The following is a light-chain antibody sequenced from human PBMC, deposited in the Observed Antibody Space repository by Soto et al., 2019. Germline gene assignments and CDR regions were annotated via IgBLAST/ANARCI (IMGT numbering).Light chain of an antibody. V-gene: IGKV1-8*01. CDR1: QDIDSN. CDR2: GAS. CDR3: QHYYTYPPT. Sequence: AIRLTQSPSSFSASAGDIVAISCRASQDIDSNLAWYQQKPGKAPKLLISGASNLQIGVPSRFSGSGSGTDFSLTIRSLQSDDFATYFCQHYYTYPPTFGQGTKVDIK. J-gene: IGKJ1*01.